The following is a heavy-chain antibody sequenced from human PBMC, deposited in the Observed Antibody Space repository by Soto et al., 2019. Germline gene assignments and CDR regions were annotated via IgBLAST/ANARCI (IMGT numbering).Heavy chain of an antibody. V-gene: IGHV3-48*03. CDR2: IRSSGSST. J-gene: IGHJ6*02. CDR1: GFSFSSYE. D-gene: IGHD3-16*01. CDR3: ARDRGGGCRDV. Sequence: EVQLVESGGGLVQPGGSLRLSCAASGFSFSSYEMNWVRQAPGKGLEWVSYIRSSGSSTYYVDSVKGRFTISRDNAKNSLYGKMNGMRPEDTVFFYGARDRGGGCRDVWGQGPPVAISS.